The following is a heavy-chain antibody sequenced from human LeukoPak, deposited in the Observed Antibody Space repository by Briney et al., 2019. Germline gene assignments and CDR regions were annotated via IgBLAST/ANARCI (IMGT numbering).Heavy chain of an antibody. V-gene: IGHV1-2*06. CDR1: GYTFTGYY. Sequence: ASVKVSCKASGYTFTGYYMHWVRQAPGQGLEWMGRINPNSGGTNYAQKFQGRVTMTRDTSTSTVYMELSSLRSEDTAVYYCARARLPRNRDGYSYYFDYWGQGTLVTVSS. CDR2: INPNSGGT. J-gene: IGHJ4*02. D-gene: IGHD5-24*01. CDR3: ARARLPRNRDGYSYYFDY.